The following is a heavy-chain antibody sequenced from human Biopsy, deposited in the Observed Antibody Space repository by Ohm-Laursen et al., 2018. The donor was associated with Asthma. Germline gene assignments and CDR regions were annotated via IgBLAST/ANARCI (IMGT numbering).Heavy chain of an antibody. V-gene: IGHV1-3*01. CDR1: AYTITSNA. CDR3: ARDLRYSSGWYPDAFDI. Sequence: ASVKVSCKASAYTITSNAMHWVRQAPGQRLEWMGWINPGNGNTKYSQKFQGRVTITRDTSASTAYMELSSLRSEDTAVYYCARDLRYSSGWYPDAFDIWGQGTMVTVSS. D-gene: IGHD6-19*01. J-gene: IGHJ3*02. CDR2: INPGNGNT.